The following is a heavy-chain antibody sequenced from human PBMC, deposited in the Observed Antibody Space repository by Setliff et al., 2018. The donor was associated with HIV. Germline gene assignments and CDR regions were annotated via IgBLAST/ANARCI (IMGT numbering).Heavy chain of an antibody. J-gene: IGHJ4*02. D-gene: IGHD3-10*01. CDR2: IYHTGKT. CDR3: ARGRMISMVRGFKNFDY. Sequence: SETLSLTCTVSGGSITSSGYYWGWIRQHPGGGLEWIGYIYHTGKTYYNPSLQSRVTISEDTSKNQFSLKVSTVTAADTAVYYCARGRMISMVRGFKNFDYWGQGTLVTVSS. V-gene: IGHV4-31*03. CDR1: GGSITSSGYY.